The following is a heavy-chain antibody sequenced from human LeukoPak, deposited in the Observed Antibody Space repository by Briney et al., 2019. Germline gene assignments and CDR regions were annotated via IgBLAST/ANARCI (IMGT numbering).Heavy chain of an antibody. J-gene: IGHJ5*02. V-gene: IGHV4-59*11. CDR2: IYYSGST. CDR1: GGSISSHY. Sequence: SETLSLTCSVSGGSISSHYWSWIRQPPGKGLEWIGYIYYSGSTKYNPSLRSRVTISVDTSKNQFSLKLSSVTAADTAVYYCARGGTTVTPGLLWFDPWGQGTLVTVSS. D-gene: IGHD4-17*01. CDR3: ARGGTTVTPGLLWFDP.